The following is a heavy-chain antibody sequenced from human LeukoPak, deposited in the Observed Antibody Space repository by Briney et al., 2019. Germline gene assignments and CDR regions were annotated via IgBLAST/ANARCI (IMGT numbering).Heavy chain of an antibody. J-gene: IGHJ4*02. Sequence: GGSLRLSCAASGFTFSRYWMSWVRQAPGKGLEWVANVKYDGSEKYYVDSVKGRFTISRDNAKNSLYLQMNSLRAEDTAVYYCARDIEAAGLFLDYWGQGTLVTVSS. D-gene: IGHD6-13*01. V-gene: IGHV3-7*01. CDR1: GFTFSRYW. CDR3: ARDIEAAGLFLDY. CDR2: VKYDGSEK.